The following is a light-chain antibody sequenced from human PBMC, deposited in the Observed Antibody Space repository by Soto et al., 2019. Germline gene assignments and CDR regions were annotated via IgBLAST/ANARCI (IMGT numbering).Light chain of an antibody. CDR2: KTD. J-gene: IGLJ3*02. CDR1: HSNIGTKA. V-gene: IGLV1-44*01. CDR3: ASWDDSLNGVV. Sequence: QSVLTQPPSASGTPGQRVTISCSGSHSNIGTKAVKWFQQVPGAAPKSLIYKTDQRPSGVPDRFSGSKSGTSASLAISGLQPEDEADYYCASWDDSLNGVVLGGGTKVTVL.